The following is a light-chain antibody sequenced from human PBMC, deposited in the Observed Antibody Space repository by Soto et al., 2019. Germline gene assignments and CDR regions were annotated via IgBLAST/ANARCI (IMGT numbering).Light chain of an antibody. J-gene: IGKJ4*01. CDR2: GAS. V-gene: IGKV3-15*01. CDR1: QSVNNY. CDR3: QHYGGSPLT. Sequence: EIVLTQSPATLSLSPGERATLSCRASQSVNNYLAWYQQKPGRAPRLLIYGASTRATGIPARFSGSGSGTEFTLTISSLQSEDFAVYYCQHYGGSPLTFGGGTKVDIK.